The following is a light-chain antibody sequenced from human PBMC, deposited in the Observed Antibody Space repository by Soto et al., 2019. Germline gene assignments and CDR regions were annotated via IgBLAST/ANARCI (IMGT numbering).Light chain of an antibody. J-gene: IGKJ1*01. CDR2: AAS. CDR3: QQSYSTPPKT. Sequence: IQWTQSPSSLSASVGDRVTITCRASQGISSYLAWYQQKPGKAPKLLIYAASTLQSGVPSRFSGSGSGTDFTLTISSLQPEDFATYYCQQSYSTPPKTFCQGTKVDIK. CDR1: QGISSY. V-gene: IGKV1-39*01.